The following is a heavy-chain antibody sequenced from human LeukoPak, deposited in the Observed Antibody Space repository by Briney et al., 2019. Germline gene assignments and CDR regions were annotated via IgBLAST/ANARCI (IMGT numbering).Heavy chain of an antibody. Sequence: SETLSLTCTVSGGSISSGSYYWSWIRQPAGKGLEWIVRIYTSGSTNYTPSLKSRVTISVDTSKNQFSLKLSSVTAADTAVYYCAREVVTMVRGVIVDYWGQGTLVTVSS. CDR2: IYTSGST. CDR1: GGSISSGSYY. CDR3: AREVVTMVRGVIVDY. D-gene: IGHD3-10*01. V-gene: IGHV4-61*02. J-gene: IGHJ4*02.